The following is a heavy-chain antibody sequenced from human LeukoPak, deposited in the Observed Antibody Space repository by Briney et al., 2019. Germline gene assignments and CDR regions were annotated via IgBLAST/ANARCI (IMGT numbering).Heavy chain of an antibody. CDR1: GYTFTKEA. CDR2: INTNTGNP. Sequence: GASVKVSCKAFGYTFTKEAISWVRQAPGQGLEWMGWINTNTGNPTYAQGFTGRFVFSLDTSVSTAYLQISSLKAEDTAVYYCAREGVVTAIRHYYYYYMDVWGKGTTVTVSS. J-gene: IGHJ6*03. CDR3: AREGVVTAIRHYYYYYMDV. D-gene: IGHD2-21*02. V-gene: IGHV7-4-1*02.